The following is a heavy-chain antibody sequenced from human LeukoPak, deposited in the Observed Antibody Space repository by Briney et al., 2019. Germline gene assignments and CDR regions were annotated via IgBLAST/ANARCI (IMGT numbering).Heavy chain of an antibody. CDR3: ATYYVGVGGRGH. CDR1: GGSVGSDNYH. J-gene: IGHJ4*02. D-gene: IGHD2-21*01. CDR2: TNYNPSF. Sequence: SETLSLTCTVSGGSVGSDNYHWSWIRQAPGKGLEWIGHNGNTNYNPSFSYNPSLGSRVTLSIDTSKNQFSLKLSTVTAADTAMYYCATYYVGVGGRGHWGPGALVTVSS. V-gene: IGHV4-61*01.